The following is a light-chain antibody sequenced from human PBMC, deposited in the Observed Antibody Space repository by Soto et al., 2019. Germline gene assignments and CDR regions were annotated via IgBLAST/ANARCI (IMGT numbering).Light chain of an antibody. CDR2: AAS. Sequence: IQMTQSPSSLSASTGDRVNITCRADQGVSSYLAWYQQKPGRAPKLLIYAASTLQSGVPSTFSGSGSGTDFTLTISCLQSEDFATYFCQQYSTYPFTFGPGTKADVK. CDR3: QQYSTYPFT. CDR1: QGVSSY. V-gene: IGKV1-8*01. J-gene: IGKJ3*01.